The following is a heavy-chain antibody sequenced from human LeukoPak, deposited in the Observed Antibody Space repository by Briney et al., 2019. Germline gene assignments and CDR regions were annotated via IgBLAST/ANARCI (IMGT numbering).Heavy chain of an antibody. J-gene: IGHJ3*02. Sequence: GGSLRLSCAASGFTFSSYDMHWLRQATGKGLEWVSAIGTAGDTYYPGSVKGRFTISRENAKNSLYLQMNSLRAGDTAVYYCARGTGTTYDDAFDIWGQGTMVTVSS. CDR3: ARGTGTTYDDAFDI. V-gene: IGHV3-13*01. CDR1: GFTFSSYD. D-gene: IGHD1-1*01. CDR2: IGTAGDT.